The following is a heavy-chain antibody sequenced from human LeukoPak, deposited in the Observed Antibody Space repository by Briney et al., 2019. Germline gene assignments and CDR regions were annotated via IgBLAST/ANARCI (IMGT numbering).Heavy chain of an antibody. J-gene: IGHJ3*02. V-gene: IGHV3-23*01. Sequence: GGSLRLSCAASGFTLSSYAMSGVRQARGKGLEGVSAIIGSGGSTYYADSVKGRFTISRDNSKNTLYLQMNSLRAEDTAVYYCARDGSGVGGKIDDDAFDIWGQGTMVTVSS. CDR3: ARDGSGVGGKIDDDAFDI. D-gene: IGHD4-23*01. CDR1: GFTLSSYA. CDR2: IIGSGGST.